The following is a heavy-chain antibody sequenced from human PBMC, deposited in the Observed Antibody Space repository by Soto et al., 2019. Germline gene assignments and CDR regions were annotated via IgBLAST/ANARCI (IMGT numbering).Heavy chain of an antibody. J-gene: IGHJ6*02. D-gene: IGHD3-10*01. CDR2: ISWNSGSI. CDR1: GFTFDDYA. Sequence: EVQLVESGGGLVQPGRSLRLSCAASGFTFDDYAMHWVRQAPGKGLEWVSGISWNSGSIGYADSVKGRFTISRDNAKDSRYLQMNSLRAEDTALYYCAKDAITMVRGVISYYGMEVWGQGTTVTVSS. CDR3: AKDAITMVRGVISYYGMEV. V-gene: IGHV3-9*01.